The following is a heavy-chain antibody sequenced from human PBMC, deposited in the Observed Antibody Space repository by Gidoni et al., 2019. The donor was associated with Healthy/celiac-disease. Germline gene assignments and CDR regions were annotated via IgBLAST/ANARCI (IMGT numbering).Heavy chain of an antibody. CDR2: ISGSGGST. CDR1: GFTFSSYA. CDR3: AKLGYYYGSGRRSDFDY. Sequence: EVQLFDSGGGFVQPGGSLRLSCAASGFTFSSYAMSWVRQDPGKGMEWVSAISGSGGSTYYGDSVKGRFTIYRDNSKNTLYLQMNSLRAEDTAVYYCAKLGYYYGSGRRSDFDYWGQGTLVTVSS. D-gene: IGHD3-10*01. J-gene: IGHJ4*02. V-gene: IGHV3-23*01.